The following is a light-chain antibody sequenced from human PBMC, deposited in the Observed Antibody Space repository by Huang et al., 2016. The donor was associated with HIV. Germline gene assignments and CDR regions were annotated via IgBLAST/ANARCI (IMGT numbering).Light chain of an antibody. CDR2: SSS. CDR1: QDISEY. J-gene: IGKJ2*01. V-gene: IGKV1-16*01. Sequence: VTITCWASQDISEYLAWFQQKPGQAPTSLIYSSSTLHPGVPSRFSGSGSGTRFTLTINSLQPEDFATYYCQQYDNYPRTFGQGTKVDIK. CDR3: QQYDNYPRT.